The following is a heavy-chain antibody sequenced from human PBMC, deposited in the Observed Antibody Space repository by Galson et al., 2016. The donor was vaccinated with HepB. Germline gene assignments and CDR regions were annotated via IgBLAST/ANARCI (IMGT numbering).Heavy chain of an antibody. V-gene: IGHV4-39*01. CDR2: IYYGGNT. J-gene: IGHJ5*02. CDR1: GGPISSYSYY. D-gene: IGHD2-21*02. Sequence: SETLSLTCTVSGGPISSYSYYWAWIRQPPGKGLEWIGTIYYGGNTYYNPSLKSRITIFVDKSKKQFSLKLSSVTAADTAVYYCARIPDVTVIGFDWFDPWGQGTLVTVSS. CDR3: ARIPDVTVIGFDWFDP.